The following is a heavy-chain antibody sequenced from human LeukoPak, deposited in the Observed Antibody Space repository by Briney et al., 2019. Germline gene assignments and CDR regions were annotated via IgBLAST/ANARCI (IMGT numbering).Heavy chain of an antibody. V-gene: IGHV3-48*03. Sequence: PGGSLRLSCAASGFTFSSYEMNWARQAPGKGLEWVSHISSSGSPIYYADSVEGRFTISRDNAKNSLFLQMSSLRAEDTAVYYCARDKRLSGSSTDDAFDIWGQGTVVTVSS. CDR2: ISSSGSPI. J-gene: IGHJ3*02. D-gene: IGHD1-26*01. CDR3: ARDKRLSGSSTDDAFDI. CDR1: GFTFSSYE.